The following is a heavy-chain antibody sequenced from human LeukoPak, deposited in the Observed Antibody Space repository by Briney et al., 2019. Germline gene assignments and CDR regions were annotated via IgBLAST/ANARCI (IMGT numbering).Heavy chain of an antibody. CDR3: AREYSYYYDSSGYPETSFDP. D-gene: IGHD3-22*01. V-gene: IGHV1-2*02. CDR1: GDTSSGYY. CDR2: IIPKSGGT. Sequence: ASVMVSCTPSGDTSSGYYMHFVQQAPRQGLGWMGWIIPKSGGTNYAQKFQGRVTMTRDTSISTAYMELSRLRSDDTAVYYCAREYSYYYDSSGYPETSFDPWGQGTLVTVSS. J-gene: IGHJ5*02.